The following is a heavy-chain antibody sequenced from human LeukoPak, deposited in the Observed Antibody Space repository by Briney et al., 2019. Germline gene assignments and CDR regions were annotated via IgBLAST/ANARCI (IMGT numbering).Heavy chain of an antibody. CDR2: ISHSGSP. J-gene: IGHJ5*02. V-gene: IGHV4-38-2*02. Sequence: PSETLSLTCIVSGYSISSGYFWGWLRPSPGGGLEWIGSISHSGSPYYNPSLKSRVTISLDTSKNQFSLKMSSVTAADTAVYYCARRIVGARFDRGGQGTLVTVSS. D-gene: IGHD1-26*01. CDR3: ARRIVGARFDR. CDR1: GYSISSGYF.